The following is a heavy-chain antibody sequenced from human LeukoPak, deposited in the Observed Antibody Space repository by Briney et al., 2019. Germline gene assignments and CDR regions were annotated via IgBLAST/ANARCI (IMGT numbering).Heavy chain of an antibody. CDR1: GFSFSSYE. D-gene: IGHD5-12*01. CDR3: ARDPGATNYYFDH. J-gene: IGHJ4*02. CDR2: ISSSGSTI. V-gene: IGHV3-48*03. Sequence: GGSLRLSCAASGFSFSSYEMNWVRQAPGKGLEWVSYISSSGSTIYYADSVKGRFTISRDNAKNSLYLQMNSLRAEDTAAYYCARDPGATNYYFDHWGQGTLVTVSS.